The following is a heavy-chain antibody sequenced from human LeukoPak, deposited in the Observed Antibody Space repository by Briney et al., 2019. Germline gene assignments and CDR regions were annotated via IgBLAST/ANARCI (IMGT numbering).Heavy chain of an antibody. CDR1: GGSISSGGFS. D-gene: IGHD4-17*01. CDR3: ARGAYGDYVYGDYFDY. CDR2: SYHGGST. Sequence: SQTLSLTCAVSGGSISSGGFSWNWVRQSLGKGLEWIGYSYHGGSTFYNPSLKSRVTISVDRSRNQFSLKLTSATAADTAMYYCARGAYGDYVYGDYFDYWGQGALVTVSS. J-gene: IGHJ4*02. V-gene: IGHV4-30-2*06.